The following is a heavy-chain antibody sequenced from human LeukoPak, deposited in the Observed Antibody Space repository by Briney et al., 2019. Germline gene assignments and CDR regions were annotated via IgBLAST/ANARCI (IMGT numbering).Heavy chain of an antibody. Sequence: GGSLRLSCAASGLTFSSYAMSWVRQAPGKGLEWVSAISGSGGSTYYAESVKGRFTISRDNSKNTLYRQMNSLRAEETDVYYCQGSSWNYYYYGMDVWGQGTTVTVSS. J-gene: IGHJ6*02. D-gene: IGHD6-13*01. V-gene: IGHV3-23*01. CDR3: QGSSWNYYYYGMDV. CDR2: ISGSGGST. CDR1: GLTFSSYA.